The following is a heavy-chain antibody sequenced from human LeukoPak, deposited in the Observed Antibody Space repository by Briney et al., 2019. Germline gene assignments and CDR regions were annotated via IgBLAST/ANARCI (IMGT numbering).Heavy chain of an antibody. CDR2: IIPIFGTP. CDR3: ARRLTMVRGVSGTYAFDI. J-gene: IGHJ3*02. CDR1: GGTFSNYA. D-gene: IGHD3-10*01. V-gene: IGHV1-69*06. Sequence: SVKVSCKASGGTFSNYATNWVRQAPGQGLEWVGDIIPIFGTPNYAQKFQGRVTITADRSTSTAYMELSSLRSEDTAVYYCARRLTMVRGVSGTYAFDIWGQGTMVTVSS.